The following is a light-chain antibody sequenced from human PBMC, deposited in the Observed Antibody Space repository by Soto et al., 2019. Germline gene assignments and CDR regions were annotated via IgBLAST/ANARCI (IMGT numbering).Light chain of an antibody. Sequence: DIQMTPSPATLSASVGDRVTITCRASQSISSWLAWYQQKPGKAPKLLIYDASSLESGVPSRFSGSGSGTDFTLTISGLQPEDFAVYYCQQYGTSPGTFGQGTKVDIK. J-gene: IGKJ1*01. CDR2: DAS. CDR3: QQYGTSPGT. V-gene: IGKV1-5*01. CDR1: QSISSW.